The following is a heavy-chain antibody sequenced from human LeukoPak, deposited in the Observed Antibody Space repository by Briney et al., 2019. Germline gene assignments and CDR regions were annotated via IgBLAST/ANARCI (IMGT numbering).Heavy chain of an antibody. J-gene: IGHJ4*02. CDR3: KRARDTYDNSGFSDLEY. Sequence: GGSLRLSCAASGFSFSYYGMHWGRQAPGKGLEWVAVIWYDGSNKNYADSVKGRFTISRDNSMNTLYLQMNSLRGEDTALYYCKRARDTYDNSGFSDLEYWGQGTLVTVSS. CDR1: GFSFSYYG. V-gene: IGHV3-33*01. D-gene: IGHD3-22*01. CDR2: IWYDGSNK.